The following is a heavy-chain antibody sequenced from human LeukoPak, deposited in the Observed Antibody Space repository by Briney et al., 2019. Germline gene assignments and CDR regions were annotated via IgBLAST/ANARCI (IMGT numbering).Heavy chain of an antibody. CDR1: GFTFSSYS. CDR3: ARDQGSSSSF. Sequence: PGGSLRLSCAASGFTFSSYSMNWVRQAPGKGLEWVSYISSSSTIYYADSVKGRFTISRDNAKNSLYLQMNSLRAEDTAVYYCARDQGSSSSFWGQGTLVTVSS. V-gene: IGHV3-48*04. CDR2: ISSSSTI. D-gene: IGHD6-13*01. J-gene: IGHJ4*02.